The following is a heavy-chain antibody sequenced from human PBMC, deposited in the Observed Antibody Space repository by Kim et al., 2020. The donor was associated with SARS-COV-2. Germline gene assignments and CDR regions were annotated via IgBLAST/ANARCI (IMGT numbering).Heavy chain of an antibody. Sequence: NYNPSLKSRVTISVGKSKDQFSLKPSSVTAAETAVYYCARGATGTRFDPWGQGTLVTVSS. CDR3: ARGATGTRFDP. V-gene: IGHV4-4*02. J-gene: IGHJ5*02. D-gene: IGHD1-1*01.